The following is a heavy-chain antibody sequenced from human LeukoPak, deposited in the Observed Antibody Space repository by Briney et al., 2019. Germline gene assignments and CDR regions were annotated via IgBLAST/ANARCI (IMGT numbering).Heavy chain of an antibody. CDR2: IYHSGST. CDR3: ARAGYYYDSSGYYLIDR. Sequence: SETLSLTCAVSGGSMSSGGDSWRWVRQPPGKGLEWIGYIYHSGSTYYNPSLKSRVTISVDRSKTQFSLKLSSVTAADTAVYYCARAGYYYDSSGYYLIDRWGQGTLVTVSS. D-gene: IGHD3-22*01. CDR1: GGSMSSGGDS. J-gene: IGHJ5*02. V-gene: IGHV4-30-2*01.